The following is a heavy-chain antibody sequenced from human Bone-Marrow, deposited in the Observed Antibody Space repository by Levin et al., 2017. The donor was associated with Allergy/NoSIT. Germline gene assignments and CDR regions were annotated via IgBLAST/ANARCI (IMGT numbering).Heavy chain of an antibody. Sequence: GGSLRLSCAASSVTFTNYSMHWVRQAPGKGLEWVAVISFDGGKKYYGDSVKGRFTISRDNDKKTLYLQMNSLRPEDTAIYYCARVEAFCGATSCYAMDVWGQGTMVTVSS. CDR2: ISFDGGKK. CDR1: SVTFTNYS. V-gene: IGHV3-30-3*01. D-gene: IGHD2-21*01. J-gene: IGHJ3*01. CDR3: ARVEAFCGATSCYAMDV.